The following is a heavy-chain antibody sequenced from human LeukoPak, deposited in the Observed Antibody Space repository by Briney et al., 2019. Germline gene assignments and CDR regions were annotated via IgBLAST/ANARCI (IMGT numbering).Heavy chain of an antibody. CDR2: IIPIHGTA. D-gene: IGHD2-21*01. Sequence: SVKVCCNVAACSLSIYAISRDRHAPVQGVEWIGRIIPIHGTANYAHEFQAKVTITVDESKSTAYMELSRLRSEDTAVYYCAIPYCGGDCWAFDIWGQGTVVTVST. CDR3: AIPYCGGDCWAFDI. CDR1: ACSLSIYA. V-gene: IGHV1-69*11. J-gene: IGHJ3*02.